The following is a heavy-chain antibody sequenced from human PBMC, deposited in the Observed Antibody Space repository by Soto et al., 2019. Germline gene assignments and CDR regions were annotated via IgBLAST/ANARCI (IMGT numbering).Heavy chain of an antibody. CDR1: GFTFSSYA. Sequence: GGSLRLSCAASGFTFSSYAMSWVRQAPGKGLEWVSAISGSGGSTYYADSVKGRFTISRDNSKNTLYLQMNSLRAEDTAVYYCAKHDLYCSSTSCQTGGAQHFDYWGQGTLVTVSS. D-gene: IGHD2-2*01. CDR2: ISGSGGST. V-gene: IGHV3-23*01. CDR3: AKHDLYCSSTSCQTGGAQHFDY. J-gene: IGHJ4*02.